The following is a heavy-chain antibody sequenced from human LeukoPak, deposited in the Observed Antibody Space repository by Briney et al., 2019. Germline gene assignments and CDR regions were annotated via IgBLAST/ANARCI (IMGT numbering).Heavy chain of an antibody. D-gene: IGHD1-26*01. V-gene: IGHV3-53*01. J-gene: IGHJ4*02. Sequence: GGSLRFSCAASGFTVSSNYMRWVRQAPGKGLEWVSVIYSDGRTDYADSVKGRFTISRDNSKNTLYLQMNSLRAEDTAVYYCARGGGSYQFDYWGQGALVTVSS. CDR1: GFTVSSNY. CDR2: IYSDGRT. CDR3: ARGGGSYQFDY.